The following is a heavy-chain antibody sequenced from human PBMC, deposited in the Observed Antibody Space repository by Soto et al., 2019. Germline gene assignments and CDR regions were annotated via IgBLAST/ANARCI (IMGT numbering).Heavy chain of an antibody. D-gene: IGHD3-3*01. CDR3: ARVRRTATIFGVEWSGFDP. CDR2: TYYRSKWYN. V-gene: IGHV6-1*01. J-gene: IGHJ5*02. CDR1: GDSVSSNSAA. Sequence: QSQTLSLTCAISGDSVSSNSAAWNWIRQSPSRGLEWLGRTYYRSKWYNDYAVSVKSRITINPDTSKNQFSLQLNSVTPEDTAVYYCARVRRTATIFGVEWSGFDPWGQGTLVTVSS.